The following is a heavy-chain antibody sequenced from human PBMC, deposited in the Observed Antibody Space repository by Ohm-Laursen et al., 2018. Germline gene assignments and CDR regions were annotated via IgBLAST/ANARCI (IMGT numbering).Heavy chain of an antibody. D-gene: IGHD3-16*01. Sequence: SLRLSCAASGFTFTDYAMNWVRQAPGKGLEWVSTISGNGVTTYYADSVKGRFTISKDNSKNTLYLQMNSLRAEDTAIYYCARGLLREGWLDPWGQGTLVTVSS. CDR1: GFTFTDYA. J-gene: IGHJ5*02. CDR3: ARGLLREGWLDP. V-gene: IGHV3-23*01. CDR2: ISGNGVTT.